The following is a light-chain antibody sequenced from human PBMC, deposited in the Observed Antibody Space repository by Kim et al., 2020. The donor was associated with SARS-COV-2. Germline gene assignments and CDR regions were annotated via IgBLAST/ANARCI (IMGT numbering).Light chain of an antibody. CDR1: QGIRNE. CDR3: LQHYDYPRT. Sequence: ASIEDRVTITCRASQGIRNELGWYQQKPGKAPNRLIYAASSLQSGVPSRFSGSGSGTEFTLTISSLQPEDFATYYCLQHYDYPRTFGQGTKVDIK. CDR2: AAS. J-gene: IGKJ1*01. V-gene: IGKV1-17*01.